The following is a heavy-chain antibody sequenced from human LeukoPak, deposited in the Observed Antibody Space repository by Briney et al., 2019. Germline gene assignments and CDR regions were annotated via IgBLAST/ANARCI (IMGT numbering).Heavy chain of an antibody. V-gene: IGHV1-18*01. CDR1: GYTFTNYG. CDR3: ARVSGILVGPWAIHGDY. Sequence: ASVKVSCKASGYTFTNYGFTWVRQAPGQGLEWMGWISAYNGNTNYAQKLQGRVTMTTDTSTSTAYMELRSLRSDDTAVYYCARVSGILVGPWAIHGDYWGQGTLVTVSS. CDR2: ISAYNGNT. D-gene: IGHD3-16*01. J-gene: IGHJ4*02.